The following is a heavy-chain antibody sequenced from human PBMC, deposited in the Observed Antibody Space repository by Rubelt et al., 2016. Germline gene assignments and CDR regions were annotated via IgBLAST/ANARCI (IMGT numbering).Heavy chain of an antibody. CDR2: IYYSGTT. CDR1: GGSISSYY. CDR3: ASLRLIAADEDAFDI. V-gene: IGHV4-59*01. D-gene: IGHD3-16*01. Sequence: QVQLQESGPGLVKPSETLSLTCTVSGGSISSYYWSWIRQPPGKGLEWIGYIYYSGTTNYNPSLKCRVTISVDTSKNQFSLKLSSVTAADTAVYYCASLRLIAADEDAFDIWGQGTMVTVSS. J-gene: IGHJ3*02.